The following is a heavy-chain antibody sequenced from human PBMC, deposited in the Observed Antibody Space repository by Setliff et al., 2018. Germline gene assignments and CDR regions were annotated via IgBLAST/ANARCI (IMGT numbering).Heavy chain of an antibody. CDR2: IYHNGNT. V-gene: IGHV4-59*12. CDR1: GGSISPYF. D-gene: IGHD3-16*01. CDR3: ARVRLIQGYYEFDY. J-gene: IGHJ4*02. Sequence: SETLSLTCTVSGGSISPYFWSWIRQPPGKGLEWIGYIYHNGNTNFNPSLKSRVNMSVDTSKNQFVLKVRSATAADTAVYYCARVRLIQGYYEFDYWGQGTLVTVSS.